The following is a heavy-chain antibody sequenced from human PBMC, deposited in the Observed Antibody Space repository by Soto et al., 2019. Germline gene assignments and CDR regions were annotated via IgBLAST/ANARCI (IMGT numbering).Heavy chain of an antibody. CDR2: IKSKTDGGTT. CDR1: SVSNAW. CDR3: TTPSMVRGVPLFNYYYGMDV. D-gene: IGHD3-10*01. Sequence: SVSNAWMNWVRQAPGKGLEWVGSIKSKTDGGTTDYAAPVKGRFTISRDDSKNTLYLQMNSLKTEDTAVYYCTTPSMVRGVPLFNYYYGMDVWGQGTTVTVSS. J-gene: IGHJ6*02. V-gene: IGHV3-15*07.